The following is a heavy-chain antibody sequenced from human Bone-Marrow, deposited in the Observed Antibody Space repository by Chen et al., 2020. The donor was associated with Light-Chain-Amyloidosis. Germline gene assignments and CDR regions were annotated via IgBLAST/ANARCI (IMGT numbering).Heavy chain of an antibody. CDR2: IYPDDSDA. CDR3: ARRRDGYNFDY. Sequence: EVQLEQSGAEVKKPGASLKISCKVSGYTFPNYWIGWVRQMPGKGLEWMGVIYPDDSDARYSPSFEGQVTISADKSITTAYLQWRSLKASDTAMYYCARRRDGYNFDYWGQGTLVTVSS. V-gene: IGHV5-51*01. J-gene: IGHJ4*02. D-gene: IGHD5-12*01. CDR1: GYTFPNYW.